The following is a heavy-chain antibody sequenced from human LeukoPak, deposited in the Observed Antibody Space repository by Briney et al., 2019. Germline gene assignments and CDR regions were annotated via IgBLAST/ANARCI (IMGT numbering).Heavy chain of an antibody. D-gene: IGHD3-22*01. CDR1: GYTFTGYY. J-gene: IGHJ4*02. CDR3: ARVHYYYDSSGYYCY. CDR2: INPNSGGT. Sequence: ASVKVSCKASGYTFTGYYMHWVRQASGQGLEWMGWINPNSGGTNYAQKFQGRVTMTRDTSISTAYMELSRLRSDDTAVYYCARVHYYYDSSGYYCYWGQGTLVTVSS. V-gene: IGHV1-2*02.